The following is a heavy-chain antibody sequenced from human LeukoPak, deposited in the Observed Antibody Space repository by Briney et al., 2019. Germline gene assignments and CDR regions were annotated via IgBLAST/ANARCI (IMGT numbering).Heavy chain of an antibody. CDR2: IYSGGST. J-gene: IGHJ4*02. CDR3: ARDLMSAGTGKRPFDY. Sequence: PGGSLRLSCAASGFTVSSNYMSWVRQAPGKGLEWVSVIYSGGSTYYADSVKGRFTISRDNAKNSLYLQMNSLRAEDTAVYYCARDLMSAGTGKRPFDYWGQGTLVTVSS. D-gene: IGHD6-13*01. V-gene: IGHV3-53*01. CDR1: GFTVSSNY.